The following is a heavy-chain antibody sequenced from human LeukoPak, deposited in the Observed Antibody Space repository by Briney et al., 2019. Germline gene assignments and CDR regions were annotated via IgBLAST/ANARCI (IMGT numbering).Heavy chain of an antibody. CDR3: TTLGDFWSGYQDY. D-gene: IGHD3-3*01. Sequence: GGSLRLSCAASGFTFSNAWMGWVRQAPGKGLEWVGRIKSKTDGGTTDYAAPVKGRFTISRDDSKNTLYLQMNSLKTEDTAVYYCTTLGDFWSGYQDYWGQGTLVTVSS. V-gene: IGHV3-15*01. CDR1: GFTFSNAW. J-gene: IGHJ4*02. CDR2: IKSKTDGGTT.